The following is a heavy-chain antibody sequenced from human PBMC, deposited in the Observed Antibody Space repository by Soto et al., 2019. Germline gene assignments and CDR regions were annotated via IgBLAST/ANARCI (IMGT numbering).Heavy chain of an antibody. J-gene: IGHJ4*02. V-gene: IGHV3-23*01. Sequence: EVQLLESGGGLVQPGGSLRLSCAASGFTFSSYAMRWVRQAPGKGLEWVSAIRGSGGSTYYADSVKGRFTNSRDNSKNTLYLQMNSLRAEDTAVYYCARRGSGSDYDYWGQGTLVTVSS. CDR1: GFTFSSYA. CDR2: IRGSGGST. D-gene: IGHD1-26*01. CDR3: ARRGSGSDYDY.